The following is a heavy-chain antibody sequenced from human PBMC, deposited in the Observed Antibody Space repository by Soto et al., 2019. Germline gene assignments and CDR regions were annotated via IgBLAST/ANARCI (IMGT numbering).Heavy chain of an antibody. J-gene: IGHJ5*02. D-gene: IGHD2-2*01. Sequence: QVQLVQSGAEVKKPGSSVKVSCKASGGTFSSYTISWVRQAPGQGLEWMGRIIPILGIANYAQKFQGRVTITADKSTSTAYMELSSLRSEDTAVYYSARDPPRLVVPAASPWGQGTLVTVSS. V-gene: IGHV1-69*08. CDR3: ARDPPRLVVPAASP. CDR2: IIPILGIA. CDR1: GGTFSSYT.